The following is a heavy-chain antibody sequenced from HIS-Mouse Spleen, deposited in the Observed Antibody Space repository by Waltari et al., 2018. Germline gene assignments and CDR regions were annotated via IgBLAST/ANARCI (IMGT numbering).Heavy chain of an antibody. V-gene: IGHV3-73*01. Sequence: EVQLVESGGGLVQPGGSLKLSCAASGFTFSGSAMHWVRQASGKGLEWVGRIRSKANSYATAYAESVKGRFTISRDDSTNTAYLQMNSLKTEDTAVYYCTGGSWSGYYFDYWGQGTLVTVSS. CDR2: IRSKANSYAT. CDR3: TGGSWSGYYFDY. CDR1: GFTFSGSA. J-gene: IGHJ4*02. D-gene: IGHD3-3*01.